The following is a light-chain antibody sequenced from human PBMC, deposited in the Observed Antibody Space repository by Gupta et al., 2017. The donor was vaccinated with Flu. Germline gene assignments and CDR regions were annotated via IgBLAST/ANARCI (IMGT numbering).Light chain of an antibody. CDR2: AAS. J-gene: IGKJ2*03. CDR1: QTIGNY. V-gene: IGKV1-39*01. Sequence: DIQIPQSPSSLSASVGDRVTIPCRASQTIGNYLNWYQMKPGKAPKLLIYAASRLQSGVPSRFSGSGSETDFTLTISTLQPEDFATYYCQQTYRFPYRFGQGTKVEIK. CDR3: QQTYRFPYR.